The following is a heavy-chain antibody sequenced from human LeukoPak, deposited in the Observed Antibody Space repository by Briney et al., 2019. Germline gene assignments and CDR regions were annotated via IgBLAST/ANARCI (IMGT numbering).Heavy chain of an antibody. Sequence: SVKVSCKASGYTFTGYYMHWVRQAPGQGLEWMGGIIPIFGTANYAQKFQGRVTITADKSTSTAYMELSSLRSEDTAVYYCAREERRVWFGELSSFDYWGQGTLVTVSS. CDR1: GYTFTGYY. J-gene: IGHJ4*02. CDR3: AREERRVWFGELSSFDY. CDR2: IIPIFGTA. V-gene: IGHV1-69*06. D-gene: IGHD3-10*01.